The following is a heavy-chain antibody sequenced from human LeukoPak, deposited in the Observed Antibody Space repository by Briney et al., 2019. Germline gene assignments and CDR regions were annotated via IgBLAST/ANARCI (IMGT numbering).Heavy chain of an antibody. CDR3: AFSNGDYYDSSGYYKPDAFDI. Sequence: QPGGSLRLSCAASGFTFSSYGMHWVRQAPGKGLEWVAFIRYDGSNKYYADSVKGRFTISRDNSKNTLYLQMNSLRSEDTAVYYCAFSNGDYYDSSGYYKPDAFDIWGQGTMVTVSS. D-gene: IGHD3-22*01. CDR1: GFTFSSYG. CDR2: IRYDGSNK. V-gene: IGHV3-30*02. J-gene: IGHJ3*02.